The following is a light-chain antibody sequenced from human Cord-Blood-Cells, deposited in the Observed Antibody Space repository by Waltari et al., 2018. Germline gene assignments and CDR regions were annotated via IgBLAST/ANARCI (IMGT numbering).Light chain of an antibody. V-gene: IGKV3-11*01. CDR1: QSVSSY. CDR2: DAS. Sequence: EIVLTQSPTTLSLSPGEIPTLTCRASQSVSSYLAWYQQKPGQAPRLLIYDASNRATGIPARFSGSGSGTDFTLTISSLESEDFAVYYCQQHSNWPWTFGQGTKVEIK. CDR3: QQHSNWPWT. J-gene: IGKJ1*01.